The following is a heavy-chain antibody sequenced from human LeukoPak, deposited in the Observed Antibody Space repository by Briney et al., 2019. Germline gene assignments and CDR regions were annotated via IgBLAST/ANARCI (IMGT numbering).Heavy chain of an antibody. J-gene: IGHJ4*02. CDR3: ARVGSKYSSSWYILDY. CDR2: ISCDGSNK. CDR1: GFTFSSYA. D-gene: IGHD6-13*01. Sequence: GGSLRLSCAASGFTFSSYAMHWVRQAPGKGLEWVAVISCDGSNKYYADSVKGRFTISRDNSKNTLYLQMNSLRAEDTAVYYCARVGSKYSSSWYILDYWGQGTLVTVSS. V-gene: IGHV3-30*04.